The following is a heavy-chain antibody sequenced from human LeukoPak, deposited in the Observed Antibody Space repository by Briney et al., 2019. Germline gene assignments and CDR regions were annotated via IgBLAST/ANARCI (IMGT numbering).Heavy chain of an antibody. D-gene: IGHD2-15*01. J-gene: IGHJ5*02. CDR3: ARDAHCRGVACYSPYNWFDP. V-gene: IGHV1-3*01. CDR1: GYTFTSYA. CDR2: INAGNGNT. Sequence: ASVKVSCKASGYTFTSYAMHWVRQSPGQRLEWIGWINAGNGNTKYSQKFQGRVTITRDTSASTAYMELSSLRSEDTAVYYCARDAHCRGVACYSPYNWFDPWGQGTLVTVSS.